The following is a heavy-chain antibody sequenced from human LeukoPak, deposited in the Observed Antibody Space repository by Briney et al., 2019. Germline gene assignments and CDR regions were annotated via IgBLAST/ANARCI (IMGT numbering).Heavy chain of an antibody. D-gene: IGHD4-17*01. Sequence: GGSLRLSCAASGFTFSSYAMSWVRQAPGKGLEWVSAISGSGGSTYYADSVKGRFTISRDSSKNTLYLQMNSLRAEDTAVYYCAKDSDYGDYVGFDYWGQGTLVTVSS. CDR3: AKDSDYGDYVGFDY. V-gene: IGHV3-23*01. CDR2: ISGSGGST. J-gene: IGHJ4*02. CDR1: GFTFSSYA.